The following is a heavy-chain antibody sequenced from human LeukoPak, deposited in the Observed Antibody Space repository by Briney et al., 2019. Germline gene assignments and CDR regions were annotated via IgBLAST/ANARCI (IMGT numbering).Heavy chain of an antibody. J-gene: IGHJ3*02. Sequence: SETLSLTCTVSGGSISSYYWSWIRQSPGKGLEWIGGSTKYNPSLKSRVTISVDTSKKQFSLKLSSVTAADTAVYYCAKGTDYYDSSGYSHGPFDIWGQGTMVTVSS. CDR1: GGSISSYY. CDR2: GST. CDR3: AKGTDYYDSSGYSHGPFDI. D-gene: IGHD3-22*01. V-gene: IGHV4-59*01.